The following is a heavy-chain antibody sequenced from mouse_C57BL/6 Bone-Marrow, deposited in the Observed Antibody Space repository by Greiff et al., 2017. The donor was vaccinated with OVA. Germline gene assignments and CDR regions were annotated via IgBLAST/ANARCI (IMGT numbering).Heavy chain of an antibody. V-gene: IGHV1-42*01. D-gene: IGHD2-4*01. CDR2: INPSTGGT. J-gene: IGHJ1*03. CDR1: GYSFTGYY. CDR3: ARGMRRGYDSWYFDV. Sequence: EVQLQQSGPELVKPGASVKISCKASGYSFTGYYMNWVKQSPEKSLEWIGEINPSTGGTTYNQKFKAKATLTVDKSSSTAYMQLKSLTSEDSAVYYCARGMRRGYDSWYFDVWGTGTTVTVSS.